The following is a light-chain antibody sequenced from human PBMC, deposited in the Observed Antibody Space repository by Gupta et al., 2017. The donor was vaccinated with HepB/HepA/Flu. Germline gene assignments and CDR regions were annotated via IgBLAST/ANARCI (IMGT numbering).Light chain of an antibody. CDR1: SLRSYY. CDR3: NSRDSSGNRYYV. Sequence: SSELTQDPAVSVALGQTVRITCQGDSLRSYYASWYQQKPGQAPVLVIYGKNNRPSGIPDRFSGSSSGNTASLNITGAQAEDEADYYCNSRDSSGNRYYVFGTGTKVTVL. V-gene: IGLV3-19*01. J-gene: IGLJ1*01. CDR2: GKN.